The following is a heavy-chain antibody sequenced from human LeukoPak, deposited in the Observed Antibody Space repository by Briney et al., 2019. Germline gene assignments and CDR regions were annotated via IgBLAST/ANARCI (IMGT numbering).Heavy chain of an antibody. CDR2: ISGSGAST. CDR1: GFTFNNYA. Sequence: GGSLRLSCAASGFTFNNYAMSWVRQAPGKGLEWVSAISGSGASTYYAASVKGRFTISRDNSKNTLYVQMNSLRAEDTAVYYCASAVVRAREIHWGQGTLVTVSS. V-gene: IGHV3-23*01. J-gene: IGHJ4*02. D-gene: IGHD3-10*01. CDR3: ASAVVRAREIH.